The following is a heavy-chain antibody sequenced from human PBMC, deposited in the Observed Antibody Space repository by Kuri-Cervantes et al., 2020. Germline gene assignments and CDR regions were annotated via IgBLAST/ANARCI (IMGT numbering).Heavy chain of an antibody. D-gene: IGHD6-6*01. J-gene: IGHJ6*03. CDR2: IYYSGST. CDR1: GGSISSSSYY. CDR3: ARGGPRKYSSSSAAYYMDV. V-gene: IGHV4-39*07. Sequence: SETLSLTCTVSGGSISSSSYYWGWIRQPPGKGLEWIGSIYYSGSTYYNPSLKSRVTISVDTSKNQFSLKLSSVTAADTAVYYCARGGPRKYSSSSAAYYMDVWGKGTTVTVSS.